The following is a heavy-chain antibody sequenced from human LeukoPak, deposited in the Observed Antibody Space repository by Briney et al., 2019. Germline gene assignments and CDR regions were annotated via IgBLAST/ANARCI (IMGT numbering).Heavy chain of an antibody. D-gene: IGHD4-23*01. Sequence: ASVKVSCKASGYTFTGYYIYWVRQAPGPGLEWMGWINPNSGGTNYAQNFRGRVTMTRDTSINTAYMELRRLTSDDTAIYFCARDKLDYYYYMDVWGKGTTVTVSS. CDR1: GYTFTGYY. CDR2: INPNSGGT. CDR3: ARDKLDYYYYMDV. J-gene: IGHJ6*03. V-gene: IGHV1-2*02.